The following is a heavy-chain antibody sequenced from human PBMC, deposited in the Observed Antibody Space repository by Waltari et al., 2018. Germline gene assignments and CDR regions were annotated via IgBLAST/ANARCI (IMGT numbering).Heavy chain of an antibody. J-gene: IGHJ4*02. Sequence: QVQLQESGPGLVKPSETLSLTCAVSGYSISSGYYWGWIRQPPGKGLEWIGSIYHSGSTYYNPSLKSRVTISVDTSKNQFSLKLSSVTAADTAVYYCARHVTMVRGEIDYWGQGTLVTVSS. CDR2: IYHSGST. CDR3: ARHVTMVRGEIDY. V-gene: IGHV4-38-2*01. D-gene: IGHD3-10*01. CDR1: GYSISSGYY.